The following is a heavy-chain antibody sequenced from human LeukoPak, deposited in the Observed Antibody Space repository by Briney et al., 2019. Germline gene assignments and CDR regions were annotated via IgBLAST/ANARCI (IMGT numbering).Heavy chain of an antibody. CDR3: ARQPGGTAAFDI. CDR2: ISYTGGET. D-gene: IGHD1-14*01. Sequence: SETLSLTCTVSGGSINSNYWSWIRQPPGKGLEWIGYISYTGGETNYNPSLKSRLTISVDTSKNQFSLMLSSVTAADTAIYYCARQPGGTAAFDIWAQGTMVTVSS. V-gene: IGHV4-59*08. CDR1: GGSINSNY. J-gene: IGHJ3*02.